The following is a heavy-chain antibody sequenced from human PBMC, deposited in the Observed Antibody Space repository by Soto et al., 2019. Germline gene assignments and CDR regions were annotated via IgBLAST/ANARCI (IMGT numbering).Heavy chain of an antibody. J-gene: IGHJ6*03. CDR1: GGTFSSYA. CDR2: IIPILGTA. V-gene: IGHV1-69*04. Sequence: EASVKVSCKASGGTFSSYAISWVRQAPGQGLEWMGRIIPILGTANYAQKFQGRVTITADKSTSTAYMELSSLRSEDTAVYYCARDSWGEVDYYYYMDVWGKGTTVTVSS. D-gene: IGHD3-16*01. CDR3: ARDSWGEVDYYYYMDV.